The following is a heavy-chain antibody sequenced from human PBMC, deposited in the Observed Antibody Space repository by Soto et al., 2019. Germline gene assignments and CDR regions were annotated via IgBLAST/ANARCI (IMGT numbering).Heavy chain of an antibody. CDR1: GGSFSGYY. CDR3: ARVIGSSSSNFDH. CDR2: INHSGST. Sequence: QVQLQQWGAGLLKPSETLSLTCAVYGGSFSGYYWSWIRQPPGKGLEWIGEINHSGSTNYNPSLKSRVTTSVETPKNQFPLKLGSVTAADTAVYYCARVIGSSSSNFDHRGQGTLVTVSS. J-gene: IGHJ4*02. V-gene: IGHV4-34*01. D-gene: IGHD6-13*01.